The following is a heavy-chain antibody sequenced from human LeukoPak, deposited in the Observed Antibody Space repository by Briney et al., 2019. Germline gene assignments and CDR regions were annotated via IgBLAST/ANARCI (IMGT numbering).Heavy chain of an antibody. CDR1: GFTFSSYA. V-gene: IGHV3-23*01. D-gene: IGHD6-19*01. J-gene: IGHJ1*01. CDR2: ISGSGGST. CDR3: AKDNSYSSGCAFQH. Sequence: GGSLRLSCAASGFTFSSYAMSWVRQAPGKGLEWVSAISGSGGSTYYADSGKGRFTISRDNSKNTLYRQMNSLRAEATAVYYCAKDNSYSSGCAFQHWGQGTLVTVSS.